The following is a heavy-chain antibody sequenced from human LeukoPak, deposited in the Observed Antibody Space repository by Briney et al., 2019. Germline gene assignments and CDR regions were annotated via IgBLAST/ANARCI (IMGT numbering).Heavy chain of an antibody. D-gene: IGHD3-3*01. Sequence: PGGSLRLSCAASGFTFSRYAMTWVRQAPGKGLEWVSTISGVGDRTYFADSVKGRFTASRDNSKSTLYLQMNRLRAEDTAVYYCAKGFGDTTFGVVTANDYWGEGILGIVSS. CDR2: ISGVGDRT. J-gene: IGHJ4*02. CDR3: AKGFGDTTFGVVTANDY. V-gene: IGHV3-23*01. CDR1: GFTFSRYA.